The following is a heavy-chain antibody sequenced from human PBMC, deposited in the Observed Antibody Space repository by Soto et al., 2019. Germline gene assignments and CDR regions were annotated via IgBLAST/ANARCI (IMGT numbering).Heavy chain of an antibody. V-gene: IGHV7-4-1*02. Sequence: ASVKVSCKASGYTFTSYAMNWVRQAPGQGLEWMGWINTNTGNPTYAQGFTGRFVFSLDTSVSSAYLQISSLKAEDTAVYYCARSLTGDRDWDFDLWGRGTLVTVSS. CDR2: INTNTGNP. J-gene: IGHJ2*01. D-gene: IGHD7-27*01. CDR1: GYTFTSYA. CDR3: ARSLTGDRDWDFDL.